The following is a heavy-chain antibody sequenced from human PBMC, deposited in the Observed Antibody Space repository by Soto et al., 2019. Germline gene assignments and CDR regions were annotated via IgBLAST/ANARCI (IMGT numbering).Heavy chain of an antibody. CDR3: ATDDMNRGRFDF. J-gene: IGHJ4*01. CDR2: ININRGDV. Sequence: QLQLVQSGAELKMPGASVKVSCKASGHSSTHNGISWVRRAPGQGLEWMGWININRGDVNHAPKFQGRVTLTTDTATTTAYMELRSLRLDDTAGYCCATDDMNRGRFDFWGHGTLVTVSS. V-gene: IGHV1-18*01. CDR1: GHSSTHNG.